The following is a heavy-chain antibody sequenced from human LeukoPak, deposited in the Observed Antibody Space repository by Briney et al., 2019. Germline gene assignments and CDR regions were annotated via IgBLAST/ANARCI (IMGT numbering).Heavy chain of an antibody. CDR3: SRHSPMTRTTKP. J-gene: IGHJ4*02. D-gene: IGHD4-11*01. CDR1: GGSILGNTYY. CDR2: IYYSGST. V-gene: IGHV4-39*01. Sequence: PSETLSLTCTVSGGSILGNTYYWARIRQPPGKGLEWIGSIYYSGSTYYNPSLKSRVTISVDTSKNQFSLKLSSVTAADTAVYYCSRHSPMTRTTKPWGQGNLVTVSS.